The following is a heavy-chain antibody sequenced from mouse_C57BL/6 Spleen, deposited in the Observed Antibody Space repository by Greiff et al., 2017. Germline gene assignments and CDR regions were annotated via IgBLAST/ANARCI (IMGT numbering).Heavy chain of an antibody. CDR3: ACAGRLRSRWYFGV. CDR2: INPNNGGT. Sequence: VQLQQSGPELVKPGASVKISCKASGYTFTDYNMDWVKQSHGKSLEWIGDINPNNGGTIYNQKFKGKATLTVDKSSSTAYMELRSLTSEDTAVYACACAGRLRSRWYFGVWGTGTTVTVSS. J-gene: IGHJ1*03. D-gene: IGHD1-1*01. V-gene: IGHV1-18*01. CDR1: GYTFTDYN.